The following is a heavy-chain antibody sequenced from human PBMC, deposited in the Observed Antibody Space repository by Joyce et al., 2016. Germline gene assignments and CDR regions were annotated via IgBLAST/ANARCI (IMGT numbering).Heavy chain of an antibody. CDR2: MASRGTT. CDR3: ARHLGGSYHFDY. CDR1: GGSINSESYY. Sequence: QLQLKESGPGLVKPSETLSLSCTVSGGSINSESYYWGWVRQSSVKGLEWIGSMASRGTTYYNPPLRSRVTMSVDTSENQFSLRLSSVTATDTATYYCARHLGGSYHFDYWGPRALVTVSS. D-gene: IGHD3-16*02. V-gene: IGHV4-39*01. J-gene: IGHJ4*02.